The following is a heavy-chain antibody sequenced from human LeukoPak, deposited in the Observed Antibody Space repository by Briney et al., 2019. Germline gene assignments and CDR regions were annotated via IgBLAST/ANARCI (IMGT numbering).Heavy chain of an antibody. CDR1: GFTFSSYS. CDR3: ARALATAYYYDSSGYYDRTFDY. D-gene: IGHD3-22*01. J-gene: IGHJ4*02. Sequence: GGSLRLSCAASGFTFSSYSMNWVRQAPGKGLEWVSSISSSSSYIYYADSVKGRFTISRDNAKNSLNLQMNSLRAEDTAVYYCARALATAYYYDSSGYYDRTFDYWGQGTLVTVSS. CDR2: ISSSSSYI. V-gene: IGHV3-21*01.